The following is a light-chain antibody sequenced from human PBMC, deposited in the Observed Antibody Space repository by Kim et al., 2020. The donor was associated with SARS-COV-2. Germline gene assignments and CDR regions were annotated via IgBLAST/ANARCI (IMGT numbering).Light chain of an antibody. J-gene: IGLJ3*02. CDR3: QSADSSDTFWV. V-gene: IGLV3-25*03. CDR2: EDT. Sequence: PGQKAERTCSGDALPKQYAYWFQQRAGQAPVVVIYEDTERPSGIPERFSGSTSGTTVTLTIRGVQAEDEAHYYCQSADSSDTFWVFGGGTQLTVL. CDR1: ALPKQY.